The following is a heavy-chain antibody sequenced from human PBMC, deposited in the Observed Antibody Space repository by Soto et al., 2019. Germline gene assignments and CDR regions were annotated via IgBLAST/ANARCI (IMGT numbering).Heavy chain of an antibody. J-gene: IGHJ4*02. CDR1: GGSISSGNYY. CDR3: ATMGTPATGLYYFDY. CDR2: ISYSGST. Sequence: QVQLQESGPGLVKPSQTLSLTCTVSGGSISSGNYYWSRIRQPPGKGLEWIGFISYSGSTYYSLSLKSRVTISVDTSKNQFSLNLSFVTAADTAVYYCATMGTPATGLYYFDYWGQGTLVTVSS. D-gene: IGHD5-18*01. V-gene: IGHV4-30-4*01.